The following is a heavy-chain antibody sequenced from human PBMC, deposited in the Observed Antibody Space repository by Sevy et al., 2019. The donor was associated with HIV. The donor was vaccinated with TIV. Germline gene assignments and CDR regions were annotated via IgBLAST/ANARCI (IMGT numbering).Heavy chain of an antibody. CDR2: ISGSGGST. CDR1: GFTFSSYA. CDR3: TQNGGVTWTFPFDY. Sequence: GGSLRLSCAASGFTFSSYAMSWVRQAPGKGLEWVSAISGSGGSTYYADSVKGRFTISRDNSKNTLYLQMNSLRAEDTAVYYCTQNGGVTWTFPFDYWGQGTLVTVSS. D-gene: IGHD3-16*01. J-gene: IGHJ4*02. V-gene: IGHV3-23*01.